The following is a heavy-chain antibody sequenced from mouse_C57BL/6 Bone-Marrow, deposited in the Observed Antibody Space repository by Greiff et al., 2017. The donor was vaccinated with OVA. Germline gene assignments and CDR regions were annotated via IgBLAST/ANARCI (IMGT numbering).Heavy chain of an antibody. CDR2: ISSGSSTI. CDR3: ARGDYYGSPWFAY. V-gene: IGHV5-17*01. J-gene: IGHJ3*01. D-gene: IGHD1-1*01. CDR1: GFTFSDYG. Sequence: EVQLVESGGGLVKPGGSLKLSCAASGFTFSDYGMHWVRQAPEKGLEWVAYISSGSSTIYYADTVKGRFTISRDNAKNTLFLQMTSLRSEDTAMYYGARGDYYGSPWFAYWGQGTLVTVSA.